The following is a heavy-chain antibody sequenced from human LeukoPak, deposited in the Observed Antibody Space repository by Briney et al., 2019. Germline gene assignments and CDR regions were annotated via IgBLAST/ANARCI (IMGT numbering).Heavy chain of an antibody. D-gene: IGHD3-16*02. CDR2: IRYDGSNK. CDR3: AKDLDDYVWGSYRSTPYGMDA. J-gene: IGHJ6*02. CDR1: GFTFSSYG. Sequence: GGSLRLSCAASGFTFSSYGIHWVRQAPGKGLEWVAFIRYDGSNKYYADSVKGRFTISRDNSKNTLYLQMNSLRAEDTAVYYCAKDLDDYVWGSYRSTPYGMDAWGQGTTVTVSS. V-gene: IGHV3-30*02.